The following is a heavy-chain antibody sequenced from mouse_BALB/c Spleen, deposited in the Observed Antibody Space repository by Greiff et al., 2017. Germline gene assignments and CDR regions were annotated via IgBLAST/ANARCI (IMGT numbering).Heavy chain of an antibody. CDR3: ARKGYGNYGFYYYALDY. Sequence: QVQLKESGPGLVQPSQSLSITCTVSGFSLTSYGVHWVRQSPGKGLEWLGVIWSGGSTDYNAAFISRLSISKDNSKSQVFFKMNSLQANDTAIYYCARKGYGNYGFYYYALDYWGQGTSVTVSS. J-gene: IGHJ4*01. CDR2: IWSGGST. V-gene: IGHV2-2*02. D-gene: IGHD2-10*02. CDR1: GFSLTSYG.